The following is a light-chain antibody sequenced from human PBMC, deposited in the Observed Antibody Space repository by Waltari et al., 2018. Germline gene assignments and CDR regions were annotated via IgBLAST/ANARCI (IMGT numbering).Light chain of an antibody. CDR3: QQYGNSGS. V-gene: IGKV3-20*01. J-gene: IGKJ3*01. CDR1: QTVTRSY. CDR2: AAA. Sequence: EIVLTQSPGTLSLSPGATATLSCRASQTVTRSYLTWYQHKPGQAPRLLIYAAASRASGVPDRFSGSGSGTEFTLTISRLEPEDFAVYYCQQYGNSGSFGPGTTVDI.